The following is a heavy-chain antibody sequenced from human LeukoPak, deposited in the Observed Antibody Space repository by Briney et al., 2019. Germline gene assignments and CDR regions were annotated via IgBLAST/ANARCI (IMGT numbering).Heavy chain of an antibody. CDR1: GCSFATYW. CDR2: IYPGDSDT. J-gene: IGHJ4*02. CDR3: ARRGYCGGDCYSDY. V-gene: IGHV5-51*01. D-gene: IGHD2-21*01. Sequence: GESLKISCKGSGCSFATYWIGWVRPMPGKGLEWMGIIYPGDSDTRYSPSFQGQVTISADKSISTAFLQWSSLKASDTAMYYCARRGYCGGDCYSDYWGQGTLVTVSS.